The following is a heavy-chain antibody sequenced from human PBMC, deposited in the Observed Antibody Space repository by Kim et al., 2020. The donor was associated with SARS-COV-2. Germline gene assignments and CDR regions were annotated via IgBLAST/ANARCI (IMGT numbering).Heavy chain of an antibody. CDR1: GGSFSGYY. D-gene: IGHD6-6*01. Sequence: SETLSLTCAVYGGSFSGYYWSWIRQPPGKGLEWIGEINHSGSTNYNPSLKSRVTISVDTSKNQFSLKLSSVTAADTAVYYCATGIAARRVYYYYGMDVWGQGTTVTVSS. J-gene: IGHJ6*02. V-gene: IGHV4-34*01. CDR3: ATGIAARRVYYYYGMDV. CDR2: INHSGST.